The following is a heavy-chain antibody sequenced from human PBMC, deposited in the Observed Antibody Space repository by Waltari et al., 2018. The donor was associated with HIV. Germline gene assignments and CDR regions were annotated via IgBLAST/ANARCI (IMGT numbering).Heavy chain of an antibody. Sequence: QVQLVDSGGGVVQPGRSLRLSCAVSGFTLNSYAVHWVRQAPGKGLGWGAVQSDDGIHIFYADSVRGRFTISRDNSKNTLYLQMNSLTPADTAVYYCARAYNWNIRSPGFCDFWGQGTLVTVSS. CDR3: ARAYNWNIRSPGFCDF. D-gene: IGHD1-20*01. J-gene: IGHJ4*02. CDR1: GFTLNSYA. CDR2: QSDDGIHI. V-gene: IGHV3-30*04.